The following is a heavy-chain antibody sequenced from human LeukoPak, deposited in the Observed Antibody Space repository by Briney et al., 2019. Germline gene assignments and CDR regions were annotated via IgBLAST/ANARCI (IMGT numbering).Heavy chain of an antibody. D-gene: IGHD3-10*01. CDR1: GYTFTSYY. J-gene: IGHJ6*03. CDR2: INPSGGST. CDR3: ARVITMVRGVIFRHDYYYYYMDV. Sequence: ASVRVSCKASGYTFTSYYMHWVRQAPGQGLEWMGIINPSGGSTSYAQKFQGRVTMTRDMSTSTAYMELSSLRSEDTAVYYCARVITMVRGVIFRHDYYYYYMDVWGKGTTVTISS. V-gene: IGHV1-46*01.